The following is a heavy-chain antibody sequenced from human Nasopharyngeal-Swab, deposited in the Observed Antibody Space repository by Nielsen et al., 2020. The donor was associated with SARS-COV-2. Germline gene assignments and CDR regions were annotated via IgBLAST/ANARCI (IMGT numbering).Heavy chain of an antibody. D-gene: IGHD2-2*01. V-gene: IGHV3-23*01. CDR3: ARDLGGGYCTTTNCPGS. CDR1: GFTFNSYA. Sequence: GESLKISCAASGFTFNSYAMSWVRQAPGKGLEWVSSISGSGGSTYYADSVKGRFTISRDNSKNTLYLQMNNVRAEDTAVYYCARDLGGGYCTTTNCPGSWGQGTLVTVSS. J-gene: IGHJ1*01. CDR2: ISGSGGST.